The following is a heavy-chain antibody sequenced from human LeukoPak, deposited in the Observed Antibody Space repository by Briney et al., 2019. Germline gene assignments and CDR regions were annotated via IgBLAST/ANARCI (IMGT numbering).Heavy chain of an antibody. J-gene: IGHJ6*02. CDR3: ARSSRFLVNYSGLDV. V-gene: IGHV4-59*12. Sequence: SETLSLTCTVSGGSISSYYWSWIRQSPGKGLEWIGYIYYSGSTNYNPSLKSRVTISVDTSKNQLSLRLSSVTAADTAVYYCARSSRFLVNYSGLDVWGQGTTVSVSS. CDR2: IYYSGST. CDR1: GGSISSYY. D-gene: IGHD3-3*01.